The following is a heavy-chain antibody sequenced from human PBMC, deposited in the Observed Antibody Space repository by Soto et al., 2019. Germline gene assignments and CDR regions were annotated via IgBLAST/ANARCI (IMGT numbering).Heavy chain of an antibody. V-gene: IGHV1-3*01. J-gene: IGHJ4*02. Sequence: ASGEVSCKASGYTFTAYSLHWVRQAPGQSLEWMGRINAGNGHTENSQKFQDRVSITRDTSANTVYMELPSLRSEATAVYFCARKYGGSVYWGQGTQVTVS. CDR1: GYTFTAYS. CDR3: ARKYGGSVY. CDR2: INAGNGHT. D-gene: IGHD5-12*01.